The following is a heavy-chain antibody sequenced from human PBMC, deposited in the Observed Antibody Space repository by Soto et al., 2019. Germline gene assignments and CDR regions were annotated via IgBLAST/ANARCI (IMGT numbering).Heavy chain of an antibody. V-gene: IGHV1-69*13. J-gene: IGHJ6*02. CDR2: IIPIFGTA. Sequence: GASVKVSCKASGGTLTSYSINWVRQAPGQGLEWMGGIIPIFGTANYAQKFQGRVTITADESTSTAYMELSSLRSEDTAVYYCARGNDILTGYYSLYGMDVWGQGTTVTVSS. D-gene: IGHD3-9*01. CDR1: GGTLTSYS. CDR3: ARGNDILTGYYSLYGMDV.